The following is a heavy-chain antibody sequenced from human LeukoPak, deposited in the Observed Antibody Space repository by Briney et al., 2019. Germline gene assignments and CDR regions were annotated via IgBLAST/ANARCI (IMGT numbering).Heavy chain of an antibody. D-gene: IGHD2-15*01. CDR2: IYHSGST. V-gene: IGHV4-30-2*01. Sequence: PSETLSLTCAVSGGSISSGGYSWSWIRQPPGKGLEWIGYIYHSGSTYYNPSLKSRVTISVDTSKNQFSLKLSSVTAADTAVYYCARDLVAAAYFDYWGQGTLVTVSS. CDR1: GGSISSGGYS. CDR3: ARDLVAAAYFDY. J-gene: IGHJ4*02.